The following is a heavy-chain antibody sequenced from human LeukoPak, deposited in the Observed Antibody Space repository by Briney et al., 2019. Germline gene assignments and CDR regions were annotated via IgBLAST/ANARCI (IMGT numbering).Heavy chain of an antibody. CDR2: IYHSGST. J-gene: IGHJ3*02. Sequence: SETVSLTCAVSGGSISSSNWWSWVRQPPGKGLEWIGEIYHSGSTNYNPSLKSRVTISVDKSKNQFSLKLSSVTAADTAVYYCASSYYYDSSVGDAFDIWGQGTMVTVSS. CDR1: GGSISSSNW. D-gene: IGHD3-22*01. V-gene: IGHV4-4*02. CDR3: ASSYYYDSSVGDAFDI.